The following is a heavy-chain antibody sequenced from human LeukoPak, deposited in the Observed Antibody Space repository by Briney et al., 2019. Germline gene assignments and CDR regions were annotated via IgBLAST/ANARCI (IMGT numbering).Heavy chain of an antibody. Sequence: GASVKVSCKASGYTFTGYYMHWVRQAPGQGLEWMGWINPNSGGTNYAQKFQGRVTMTRDTSISTAYMELSRLRSDDTAVYYCARAACSSTSCYKGFDYWGQGTLVTVSS. CDR2: INPNSGGT. CDR3: ARAACSSTSCYKGFDY. J-gene: IGHJ4*02. D-gene: IGHD2-2*01. V-gene: IGHV1-2*02. CDR1: GYTFTGYY.